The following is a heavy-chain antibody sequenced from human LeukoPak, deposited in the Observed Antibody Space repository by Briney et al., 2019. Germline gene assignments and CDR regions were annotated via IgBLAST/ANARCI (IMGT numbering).Heavy chain of an antibody. CDR1: GYTFTGYY. J-gene: IGHJ4*02. D-gene: IGHD2-2*01. CDR2: INPNSGGT. Sequence: ASVKVSCKASGYTFTGYYMHWVRQAPRQGLEWMGWINPNSGGTNYAQKFQGRVTMTRDTSISTAYMELSRLRSDDTAVYYCARAHPRGVPAAIFYWGQGTLVTVSS. V-gene: IGHV1-2*02. CDR3: ARAHPRGVPAAIFY.